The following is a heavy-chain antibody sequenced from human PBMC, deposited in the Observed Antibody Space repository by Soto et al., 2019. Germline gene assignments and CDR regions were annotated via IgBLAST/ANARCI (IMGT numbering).Heavy chain of an antibody. V-gene: IGHV1-69*01. D-gene: IGHD3-22*01. CDR2: IIPIFGTA. CDR1: GGTFSSYA. Sequence: QVQLVQSGAEVKKPGSSVKVSCKASGGTFSSYAISWVRQAPGQGLEWMGGIIPIFGTANYAQKFQGRVTITADESTSTAYMELSSRRSEDTAVYYCARRTSYYYDSSGYYLYYYGMDVWGQGTTVTVSS. J-gene: IGHJ6*02. CDR3: ARRTSYYYDSSGYYLYYYGMDV.